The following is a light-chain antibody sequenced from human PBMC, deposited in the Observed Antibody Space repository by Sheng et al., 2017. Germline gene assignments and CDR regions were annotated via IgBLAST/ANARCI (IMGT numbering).Light chain of an antibody. J-gene: IGKJ2*01. CDR2: WAS. V-gene: IGKV4-1*01. CDR1: QSVFYSSNNKNQ. CDR3: HQYYSTPYT. Sequence: DIVMSQSPDSLAVSLGERATVNCKSSQSVFYSSNNKNQLAWYQQKPGQPPKLLIYWASTRGSGVPDRFSGSGSGTDFTLTISSLQAEDVAVYYCHQYYSTPYTFGQGTKLEI.